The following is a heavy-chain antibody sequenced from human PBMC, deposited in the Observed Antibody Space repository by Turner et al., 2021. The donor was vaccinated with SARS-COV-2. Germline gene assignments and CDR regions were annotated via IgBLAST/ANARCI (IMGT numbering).Heavy chain of an antibody. CDR2: ISYDGSSK. J-gene: IGHJ6*02. V-gene: IGHV3-30*04. Sequence: QVQLVESGGGVVQPGRSLRLSCAASGFTFSRYAMHWVRQAPGKGLEWVAVISYDGSSKFYADFVKGRFTISRDDSSNTVYVEINSLRPEDTAVFYCAKDDGGLATTTYGMDVWGQGTTVTVSS. CDR3: AKDDGGLATTTYGMDV. D-gene: IGHD3-16*01. CDR1: GFTFSRYA.